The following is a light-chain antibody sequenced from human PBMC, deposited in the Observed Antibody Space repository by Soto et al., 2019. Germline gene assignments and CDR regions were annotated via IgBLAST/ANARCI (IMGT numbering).Light chain of an antibody. CDR2: AAS. V-gene: IGKV1-39*01. CDR3: QHTSSMLRT. CDR1: QSISNY. J-gene: IGKJ1*01. Sequence: SASSLSATVRERVTITCRASQSISNYLNWYQQKPGKAPNLLIYAASSLQSGVPARFSGSGSGTDFTLTISSLHPDDFAPYYCQHTSSMLRTIGEGTKVDIK.